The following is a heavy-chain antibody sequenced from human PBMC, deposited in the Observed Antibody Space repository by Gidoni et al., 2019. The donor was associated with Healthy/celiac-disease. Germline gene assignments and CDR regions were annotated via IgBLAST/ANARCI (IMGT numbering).Heavy chain of an antibody. CDR1: GFTFDDYA. CDR2: ISWNSGSI. Sequence: EVQLVESGGGLVQPGRSLRLSCAASGFTFDDYAMHWVRQAPGKGLECVSGISWNSGSIGYADSVKGRFTISRDNAKNSLYLQMNSLRTEDTALYYCAKDIASVGATGIDYWGQGTVVTVSS. V-gene: IGHV3-9*01. CDR3: AKDIASVGATGIDY. J-gene: IGHJ4*02. D-gene: IGHD1-26*01.